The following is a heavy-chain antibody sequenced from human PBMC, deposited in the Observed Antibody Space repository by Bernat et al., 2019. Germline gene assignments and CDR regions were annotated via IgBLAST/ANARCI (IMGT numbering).Heavy chain of an antibody. V-gene: IGHV3-30*18. CDR3: AKVPGEGGKMRRGYSYGYNVGFFDY. J-gene: IGHJ4*02. D-gene: IGHD5-18*01. CDR1: GFTFSSYG. CDR2: ISYDGTNK. Sequence: QVQLVESGGGVVQPGRSLRLSCAASGFTFSSYGMHWVRQAPGKGLEWVAVISYDGTNKYYADSVKGRFTISRDNSKNTLYLQMNSLRAEDTAVYYWAKVPGEGGKMRRGYSYGYNVGFFDYWGQGTLVTVSS.